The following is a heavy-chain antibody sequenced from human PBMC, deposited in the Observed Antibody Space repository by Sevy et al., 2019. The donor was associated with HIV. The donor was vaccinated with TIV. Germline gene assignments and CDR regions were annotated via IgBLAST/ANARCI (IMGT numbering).Heavy chain of an antibody. CDR1: AYTFTTHW. CDR3: ARLESYSFGWSPRYYFDY. Sequence: GESLKISCKGSAYTFTTHWIGWVRQMPGKGLEWMGIMSPGDSDPRYSPSFQGQVTMSVDKSVSTAYLQWHSLETSDTAIYYYARLESYSFGWSPRYYFDYWGQGTLVTVSS. V-gene: IGHV5-51*01. D-gene: IGHD3-9*01. J-gene: IGHJ4*02. CDR2: MSPGDSDP.